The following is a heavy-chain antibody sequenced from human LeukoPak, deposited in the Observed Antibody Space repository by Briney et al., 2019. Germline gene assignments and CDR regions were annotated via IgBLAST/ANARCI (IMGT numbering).Heavy chain of an antibody. Sequence: SVKVSCKASGGTFSSYAISWVRQAPGQGLEWMGRIIPILGIANYAQKFQGRVTITADKSTSTAYMELRSLRSDDTAVYYCAREIGPYGMDVWGQGTTVTVSS. CDR1: GGTFSSYA. CDR3: AREIGPYGMDV. J-gene: IGHJ6*02. CDR2: IIPILGIA. V-gene: IGHV1-69*04.